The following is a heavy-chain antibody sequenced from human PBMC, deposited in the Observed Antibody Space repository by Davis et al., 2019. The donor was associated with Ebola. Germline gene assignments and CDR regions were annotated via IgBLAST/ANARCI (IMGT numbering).Heavy chain of an antibody. J-gene: IGHJ4*02. V-gene: IGHV3-21*01. Sequence: GESLKISCVASEFTFSNYAMNWVRQAPGKGLEWVSSISSSSSYIHYADSVKGRFTISRDNAKNSLYLQMNSLRAEDTSVYYCARESLWGSGSSRTDSGWGQGTLVTVSS. CDR2: ISSSSSYI. CDR3: ARESLWGSGSSRTDSG. D-gene: IGHD3-10*01. CDR1: EFTFSNYA.